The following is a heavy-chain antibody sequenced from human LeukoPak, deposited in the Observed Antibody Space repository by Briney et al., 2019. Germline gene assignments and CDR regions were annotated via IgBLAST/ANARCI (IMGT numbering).Heavy chain of an antibody. CDR3: ARQGDTGSWYFDY. Sequence: GGSLRLSCAASGFTFSYYAMHWLRQAPGKGLEWVAVISYDGSNKYYADSVKGQVTISRDNSKSTLYLQMDSLKAGDTAVYYCARQGDTGSWYFDYWGQGTLVTVSS. J-gene: IGHJ4*02. CDR1: GFTFSYYA. CDR2: ISYDGSNK. D-gene: IGHD2-21*02. V-gene: IGHV3-30-3*01.